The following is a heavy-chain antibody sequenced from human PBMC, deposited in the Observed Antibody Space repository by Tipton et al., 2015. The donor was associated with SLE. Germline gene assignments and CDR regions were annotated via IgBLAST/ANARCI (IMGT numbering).Heavy chain of an antibody. J-gene: IGHJ4*02. D-gene: IGHD2-15*01. CDR3: ARIYCIGGNCYYFDY. V-gene: IGHV3-7*01. Sequence: DSVKGRFTISRDNAKNSLFLQMNSLRAEDTAVYYCARIYCIGGNCYYFDYWGQGTLVTVSS.